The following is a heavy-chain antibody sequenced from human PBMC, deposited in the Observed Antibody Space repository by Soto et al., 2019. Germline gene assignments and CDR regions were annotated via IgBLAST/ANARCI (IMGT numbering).Heavy chain of an antibody. Sequence: QVQLQESGPGLVKPSQTLSLTCTVSGGSISSGGYYWSWIRQHPGKGLEWIGYIYYSGSTYYNPSLKSRVTISVDTSKNQFYLKLSSVTAADTAVYYCARDMRKGYWYFDLWGRGTLVTVSS. V-gene: IGHV4-31*03. CDR1: GGSISSGGYY. J-gene: IGHJ2*01. CDR3: ARDMRKGYWYFDL. CDR2: IYYSGST.